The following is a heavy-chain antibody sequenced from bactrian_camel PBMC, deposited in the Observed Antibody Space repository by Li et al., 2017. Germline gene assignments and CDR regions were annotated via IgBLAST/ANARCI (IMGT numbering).Heavy chain of an antibody. V-gene: IGHV3S53*01. Sequence: VQLVESGGGSVQAGGSLRLSCGASGDTDSINKWAWFRQVPGKEREGVAHIYAPMETVRYADTVKSRFTISHDAAKSTTHLQMTSLKPEDTGMYYCAADRLVCLSTDTRAEWHYWGQGTQVTVS. J-gene: IGHJ4*01. CDR1: GDTDSINK. CDR3: AADRLVCLSTDTRAEWHY. CDR2: IYAPMETVR. D-gene: IGHD5*01.